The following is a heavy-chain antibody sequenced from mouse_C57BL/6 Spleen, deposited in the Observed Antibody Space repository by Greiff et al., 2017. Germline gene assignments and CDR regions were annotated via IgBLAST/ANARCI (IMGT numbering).Heavy chain of an antibody. V-gene: IGHV10-3*01. CDR3: VRDQDGYSYFDY. CDR1: GFTFNTYA. J-gene: IGHJ2*01. CDR2: IRSKSSNYAT. Sequence: EVQGVESGGGLVQPKGSLKLSCAASGFTFNTYAMHWVRQAPGKGLEWVARIRSKSSNYATYYADSVKDRFTISRDDSQSMLYLQMNNLKTEDTAMYYWVRDQDGYSYFDYWGQGTTLTVSS. D-gene: IGHD2-3*01.